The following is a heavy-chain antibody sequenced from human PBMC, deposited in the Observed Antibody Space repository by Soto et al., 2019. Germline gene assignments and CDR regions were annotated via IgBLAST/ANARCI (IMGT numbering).Heavy chain of an antibody. CDR1: GYSISSGYY. CDR2: IYHSGST. Sequence: PSETLSLTCAVSGYSISSGYYWGWIRQPPGKGLEWIGSIYHSGSTYYNPSLKSRATISVDTSKNQFSLKLSSVTAADTAVYYCARSYYYTNWFDPWGQGTLVTVSS. CDR3: ARSYYYTNWFDP. V-gene: IGHV4-38-2*01. D-gene: IGHD3-22*01. J-gene: IGHJ5*02.